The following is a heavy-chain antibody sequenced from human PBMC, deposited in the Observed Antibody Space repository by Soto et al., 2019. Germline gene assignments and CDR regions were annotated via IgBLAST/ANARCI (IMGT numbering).Heavy chain of an antibody. V-gene: IGHV1-46*01. CDR3: ARVWGGTRGVEYFDY. Sequence: GASVKVSCKASGYTFTSYYMHWVRQAPGQGLEWMGIINPSGGSTSYAQKFQGRVTMTRDTSTSTVYMELSSLRSEDTAVYYCARVWGGTRGVEYFDYWGQGTLVTVSS. D-gene: IGHD1-1*01. J-gene: IGHJ4*02. CDR2: INPSGGST. CDR1: GYTFTSYY.